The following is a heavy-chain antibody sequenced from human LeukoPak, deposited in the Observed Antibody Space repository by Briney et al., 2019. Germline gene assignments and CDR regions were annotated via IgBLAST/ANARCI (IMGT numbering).Heavy chain of an antibody. CDR2: INPNSGGT. CDR3: ARGPGGWYGSFWFDP. V-gene: IGHV1-2*02. CDR1: GYTFTGYY. J-gene: IGHJ5*02. Sequence: ASVRDSCKASGYTFTGYYMHWVRQAPGQGLEWMGWINPNSGGTNYAQKFQGRDTMTRDTSISTAYMELSRLRSDDTAVYYCARGPGGWYGSFWFDPWGQGTLVTVSS. D-gene: IGHD6-19*01.